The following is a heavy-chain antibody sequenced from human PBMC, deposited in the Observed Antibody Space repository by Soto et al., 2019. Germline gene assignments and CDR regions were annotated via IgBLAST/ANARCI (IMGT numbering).Heavy chain of an antibody. V-gene: IGHV1-24*01. CDR3: AADATAWQQMVPSDY. J-gene: IGHJ4*02. CDR2: FDPEDGET. CDR1: GYTLTELS. D-gene: IGHD2-8*01. Sequence: ASVKVSCKVSGYTLTELSMHWVRQAPGKGLEWMGGFDPEDGETIYAQKFQGRVTMTEDTSTDTAYMELSSLRSEDTAVYYCAADATAWQQMVPSDYWGQGTLVTVSS.